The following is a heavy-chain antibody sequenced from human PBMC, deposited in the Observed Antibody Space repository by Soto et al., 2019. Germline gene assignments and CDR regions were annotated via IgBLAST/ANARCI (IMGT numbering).Heavy chain of an antibody. D-gene: IGHD2-15*01. V-gene: IGHV4-59*01. Sequence: SETLSLTYTVSGGSISSYYWSWIRHPPGKGLEWIGYIYYSGSTNCNPSLKSRVTISVDTSKNQFSLKLSSVTAADTAVYYCARISMDCSGGSCYSIPFMGLDPWGQGTLVTVSS. J-gene: IGHJ5*02. CDR3: ARISMDCSGGSCYSIPFMGLDP. CDR2: IYYSGST. CDR1: GGSISSYY.